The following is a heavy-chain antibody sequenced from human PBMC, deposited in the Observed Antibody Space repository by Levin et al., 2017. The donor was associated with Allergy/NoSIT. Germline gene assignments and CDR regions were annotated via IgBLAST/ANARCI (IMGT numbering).Heavy chain of an antibody. CDR3: ARVIAVSGTLFDS. V-gene: IGHV4-59*01. CDR1: GGSIPSYY. J-gene: IGHJ5*01. Sequence: SQTLSLTCTVSGGSIPSYYWSWIRQPPGKGLEWIGYVYHIGTTNYNPSLKSRVTISVDTPKNQFSLKLTSVTAADTAVYYCARVIAVSGTLFDSWGQGTLVTVSS. D-gene: IGHD6-19*01. CDR2: VYHIGTT.